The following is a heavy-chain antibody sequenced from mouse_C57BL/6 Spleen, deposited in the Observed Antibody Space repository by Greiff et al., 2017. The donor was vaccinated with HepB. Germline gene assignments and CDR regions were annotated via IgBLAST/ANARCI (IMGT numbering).Heavy chain of an antibody. CDR1: GFSLTSYA. Sequence: VKLMESGPGLVAPSQSLSITCTVSGFSLTSYAISWVRQPPGKGLEWLGVIWTGGGTNYNSALKSRLSISKDNSKSQVFLKMNRLQTDDTARYYCARNGITTVVEGAMDYWGQGTSVTVSS. D-gene: IGHD1-1*01. V-gene: IGHV2-9-1*01. CDR3: ARNGITTVVEGAMDY. CDR2: IWTGGGT. J-gene: IGHJ4*01.